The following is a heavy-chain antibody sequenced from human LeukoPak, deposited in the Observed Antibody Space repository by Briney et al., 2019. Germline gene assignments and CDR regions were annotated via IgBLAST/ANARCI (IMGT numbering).Heavy chain of an antibody. CDR1: GGSIDSSSYY. D-gene: IGHD6-13*01. CDR3: ARLHSTHSSNS. J-gene: IGHJ4*02. V-gene: IGHV4-39*01. Sequence: SETLSLTCTVSGGSIDSSSYYRGWIRQPPGKGLEWIGSIYSSGSTYYHPSLKSRVTISVDTSKNQFSLRLSSVTAADTAVYYCARLHSTHSSNSWGQGTLVTVSS. CDR2: IYSSGST.